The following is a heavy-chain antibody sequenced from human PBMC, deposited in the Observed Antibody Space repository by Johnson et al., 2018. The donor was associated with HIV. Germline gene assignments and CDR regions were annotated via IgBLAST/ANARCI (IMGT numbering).Heavy chain of an antibody. CDR2: IRSKANSYAT. D-gene: IGHD5-12*01. CDR3: TRHGGYDPRGYVGAVDS. V-gene: IGHV3-73*01. CDR1: GFTFSGSA. J-gene: IGHJ3*02. Sequence: VQLVESGGGVVQPGRSLKLSCAASGFTFSGSAMHWVRQASGKGLEWVGRIRSKANSYATAYAASVKGRFTISRDDSKNTAYLKMNSLKTEDTAVYYCTRHGGYDPRGYVGAVDSWGQGTMVTVSS.